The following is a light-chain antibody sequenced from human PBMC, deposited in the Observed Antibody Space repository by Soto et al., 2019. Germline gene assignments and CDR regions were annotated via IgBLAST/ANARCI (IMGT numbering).Light chain of an antibody. CDR1: SSNIGSNT. V-gene: IGLV1-44*01. CDR2: SNN. Sequence: QPVLTQSPSASGTPGQRVTISCSGSSSNIGSNTVNWYQQLPGTAPKLLMYSNNQRPSGVPDRFSGSKSGPSASLAIRGLQSEDEGDYYCAVWDDSLNGRVFGGGTKVTVL. J-gene: IGLJ3*02. CDR3: AVWDDSLNGRV.